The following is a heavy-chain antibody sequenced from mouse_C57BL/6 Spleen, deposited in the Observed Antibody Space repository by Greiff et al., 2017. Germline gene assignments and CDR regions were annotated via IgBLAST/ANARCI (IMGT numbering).Heavy chain of an antibody. J-gene: IGHJ4*01. D-gene: IGHD2-1*01. CDR1: SYAFSSSW. V-gene: IGHV1-82*01. Sequence: VQRVESGPELVKPGASVKISCKASSYAFSSSWMNWVKQRPGKGLEWIGRIYPGDGDTNYNGKFKGKATLTADKSSSTAYMQLSSLTSEDSAVYFCARSLYGNPYYYAMDYWGQGTSVTVSS. CDR2: IYPGDGDT. CDR3: ARSLYGNPYYYAMDY.